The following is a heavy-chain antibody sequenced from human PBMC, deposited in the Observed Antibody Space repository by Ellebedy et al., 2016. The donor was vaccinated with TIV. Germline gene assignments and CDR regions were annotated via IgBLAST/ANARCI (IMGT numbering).Heavy chain of an antibody. CDR1: GFTFKNAW. J-gene: IGHJ4*02. Sequence: GESLKISCAASGFTFKNAWMSWLRQAPGKGLEWVGRIKSKTDGGTIDYAAPVKGRFTVSRDDSKNTMYLQMNSLKTEDTAVYYCTALVRGVITSPRFDYWGQGTSLLVSS. D-gene: IGHD3-10*01. CDR2: IKSKTDGGTI. CDR3: TALVRGVITSPRFDY. V-gene: IGHV3-15*05.